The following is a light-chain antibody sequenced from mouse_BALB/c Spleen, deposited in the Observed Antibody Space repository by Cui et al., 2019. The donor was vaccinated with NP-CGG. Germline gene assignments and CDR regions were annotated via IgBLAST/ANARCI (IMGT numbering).Light chain of an antibody. Sequence: QPLVPHSSALTTSPGETVTLTCRSSTGAVTTSNYANWVQEKPDHLFTGLIGGTNNRVPGVPARFSGSLIGDKAALTITGAQTEDEAIYFCALWYSNHWVFGGGTKLTVL. CDR3: ALWYSNHWV. CDR2: GTN. J-gene: IGLJ1*01. V-gene: IGLV1*01. CDR1: TGAVTTSNY.